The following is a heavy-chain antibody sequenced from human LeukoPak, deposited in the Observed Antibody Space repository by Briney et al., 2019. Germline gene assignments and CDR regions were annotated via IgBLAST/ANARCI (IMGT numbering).Heavy chain of an antibody. CDR3: ARGRESSSWYDAFDI. J-gene: IGHJ3*02. CDR2: MNPNSGNT. Sequence: GASVKVSCKASGYTFTSYDINWVRQATGQGLEWMGWMNPNSGNTGYAQKFQGRVTMTRNTSISTAYMELSSLRSEDTAVYYCARGRESSSWYDAFDIWSQGTMVTVSS. CDR1: GYTFTSYD. D-gene: IGHD6-13*01. V-gene: IGHV1-8*01.